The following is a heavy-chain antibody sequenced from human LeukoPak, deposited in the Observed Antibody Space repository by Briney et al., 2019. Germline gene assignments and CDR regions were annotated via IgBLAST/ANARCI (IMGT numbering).Heavy chain of an antibody. CDR2: ISYDGSNK. D-gene: IGHD1-26*01. V-gene: IGHV3-30-3*01. CDR1: GFTFSSYA. CDR3: ARSNSGSYYYYYGMDV. Sequence: GGSLRLSCAASGFTFSSYAMHWVRQAPGKGLEWVAVISYDGSNKYYADSVKGRFTISGDNSKNTLYLQMNSLRAEDTAVYYCARSNSGSYYYYYGMDVWGQGTTVTVSS. J-gene: IGHJ6*02.